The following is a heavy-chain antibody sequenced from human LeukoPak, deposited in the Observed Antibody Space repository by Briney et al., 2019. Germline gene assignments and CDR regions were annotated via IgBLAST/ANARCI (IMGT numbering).Heavy chain of an antibody. CDR1: GFYFSSYD. Sequence: PGGSLRLSCAASGFYFSSYDMHWVRQVTGKGLEWVSTINSVGVTYYPDSVKGQFTISRENDKNSLYLQMNSLRVGDTAVYYCAREARGSGWQNVDFWGQGTLVTVSS. J-gene: IGHJ4*02. D-gene: IGHD6-19*01. V-gene: IGHV3-13*04. CDR3: AREARGSGWQNVDF. CDR2: INSVGVT.